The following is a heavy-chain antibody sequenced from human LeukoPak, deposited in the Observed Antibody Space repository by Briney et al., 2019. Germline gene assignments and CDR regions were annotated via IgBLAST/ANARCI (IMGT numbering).Heavy chain of an antibody. CDR3: AKGGYCSSTSCHMGPNWFDP. Sequence: GGSLRLSCAASGFTFSTYAMSWVRQAAGKGLEWVSLISGSGGGTYYADSVKGRFTISRDNSKNTLYLQMNSLRAEDTAVYYCAKGGYCSSTSCHMGPNWFDPWGQGTLVTVSS. V-gene: IGHV3-23*01. CDR1: GFTFSTYA. J-gene: IGHJ5*02. D-gene: IGHD2-2*02. CDR2: ISGSGGGT.